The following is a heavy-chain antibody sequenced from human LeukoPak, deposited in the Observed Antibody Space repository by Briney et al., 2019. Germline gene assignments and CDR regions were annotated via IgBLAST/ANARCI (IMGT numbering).Heavy chain of an antibody. CDR3: AKIGRDGYNVDY. CDR1: GFTFSSYA. V-gene: IGHV3-23*01. D-gene: IGHD5-24*01. CDR2: ISGSGGST. Sequence: GGSLRLSCAASGFTFSSYAMSWVRQAPGKGLEWVSAISGSGGSTYHADSVKGRFTISRDNSKNTLYLQMNSLRAEDTAVYYCAKIGRDGYNVDYWGQGTLVTVSS. J-gene: IGHJ4*02.